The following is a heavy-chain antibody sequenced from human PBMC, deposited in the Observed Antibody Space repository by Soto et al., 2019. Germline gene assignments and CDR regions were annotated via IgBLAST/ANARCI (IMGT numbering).Heavy chain of an antibody. D-gene: IGHD6-19*01. Sequence: EVQLVESGGGLVKPGGSLRLSCAASGFTFSSYSMNWVRQAPGKGLEWVSSISSSSSYIYYADSVKGRFTISRDNAKNLLYLQMNSLRAEDTAVYYCARDQVAGTPYFDRWGRGTLVTVSS. J-gene: IGHJ2*01. V-gene: IGHV3-21*01. CDR1: GFTFSSYS. CDR3: ARDQVAGTPYFDR. CDR2: ISSSSSYI.